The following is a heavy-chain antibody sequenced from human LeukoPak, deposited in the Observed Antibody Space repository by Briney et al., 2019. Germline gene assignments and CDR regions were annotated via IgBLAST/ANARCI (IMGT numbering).Heavy chain of an antibody. CDR1: GGSISSGSYY. J-gene: IGHJ3*02. Sequence: PSETLSLTCTVSGGSISSGSYYWSWIRQPPGKGLEWIGYIYYSGSTNYNPSLKSRVTISVDTSKNQFSLKLSSVTAADTAVYYCARAELNYCTNGVCHAFDIWGQGTMVTVSS. V-gene: IGHV4-61*01. CDR3: ARAELNYCTNGVCHAFDI. CDR2: IYYSGST. D-gene: IGHD2-8*01.